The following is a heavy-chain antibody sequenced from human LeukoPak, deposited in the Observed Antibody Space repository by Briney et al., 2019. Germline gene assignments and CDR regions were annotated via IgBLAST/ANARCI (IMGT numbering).Heavy chain of an antibody. J-gene: IGHJ4*02. Sequence: PSETLSLTCTVSGGSISSYYWSWIRQPPGKGLEWIGYIYYSGSTNYNPSLKSRVTISVDTSKNQFSLKLSSVTAADTAVYYCARVSVDWSGYYRFDYWGQGTLVTVSS. D-gene: IGHD3-3*01. CDR2: IYYSGST. V-gene: IGHV4-59*01. CDR1: GGSISSYY. CDR3: ARVSVDWSGYYRFDY.